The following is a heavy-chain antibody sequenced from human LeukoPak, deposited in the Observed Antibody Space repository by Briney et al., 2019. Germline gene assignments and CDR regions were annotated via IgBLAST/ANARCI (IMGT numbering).Heavy chain of an antibody. J-gene: IGHJ4*02. CDR1: IHPIRRYH. CDR3: ARDLTDYYELDY. V-gene: IGHV4-4*07. Sequence: SDTLSLTCTVSIHPIRRYHWSYMRQPAGEAREWFGHIYTSGSTNYNPSLKSRVTMSVDTSKNQFSLKLSSVTAADTAVYYCARDLTDYYELDYWGQGTLVTVSS. D-gene: IGHD3-22*01. CDR2: IYTSGST.